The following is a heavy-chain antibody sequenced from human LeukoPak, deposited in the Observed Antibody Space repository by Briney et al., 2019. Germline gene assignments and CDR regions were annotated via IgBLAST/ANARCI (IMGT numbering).Heavy chain of an antibody. CDR1: GGSISSGDY. Sequence: PSETLSPTCTVSGGSISSGDYWSWIRQPPGKGLEWIGYIFHSGSTHYNPSLKSRLTMSVDMSTNQFSLKLSSVTAADTAVYYCARATYYDPNCFDPWGQGTLVTVSS. D-gene: IGHD3-22*01. CDR3: ARATYYDPNCFDP. V-gene: IGHV4-30-4*01. CDR2: IFHSGST. J-gene: IGHJ5*02.